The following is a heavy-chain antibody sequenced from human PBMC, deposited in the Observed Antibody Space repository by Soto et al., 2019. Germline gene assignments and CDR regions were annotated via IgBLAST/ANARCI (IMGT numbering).Heavy chain of an antibody. CDR2: MNGDESYT. CDR1: GFTFSSYW. CDR3: ARVVDHSYDSADYALDALDI. D-gene: IGHD3-22*01. Sequence: GGSLRLSCAASGFTFSSYWMHWVRQAPGKGLVWVSGMNGDESYTTYADSVKGRFTISRDNTRNTMFLQRNSLGAEDTALYFCARVVDHSYDSADYALDALDIWGQGTMVTVSS. J-gene: IGHJ3*02. V-gene: IGHV3-74*01.